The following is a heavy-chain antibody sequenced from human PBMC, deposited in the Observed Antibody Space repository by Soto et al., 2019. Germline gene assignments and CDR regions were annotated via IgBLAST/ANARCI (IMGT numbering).Heavy chain of an antibody. CDR3: GRGRSGQIVVFY. J-gene: IGHJ4*02. CDR1: GYTFTGHY. Sequence: GASVKVSCKASGYTFTGHYIHWVRQAPEQGPEWMGEIGPESGATRYAQKFQGRVTMTRDMSLTTVYMELNNLSPDDTSVYYCGRGRSGQIVVFYWGQGTPVTVSS. V-gene: IGHV1-2*02. D-gene: IGHD5-12*01. CDR2: IGPESGAT.